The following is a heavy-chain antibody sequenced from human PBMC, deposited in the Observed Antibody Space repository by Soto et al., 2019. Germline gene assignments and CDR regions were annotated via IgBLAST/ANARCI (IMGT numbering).Heavy chain of an antibody. CDR3: AKARDFWSGSHYYYMDV. Sequence: HPGGSLRLSCAASGFTFSSYAMSWVRQAPGKGLEWVSAISGSGGSTYYADSVKGRFTISRDNSKNTLYLQMNSLRAEDTAVYYCAKARDFWSGSHYYYMDVWGKGTTVTVSS. V-gene: IGHV3-23*01. D-gene: IGHD3-3*01. J-gene: IGHJ6*03. CDR1: GFTFSSYA. CDR2: ISGSGGST.